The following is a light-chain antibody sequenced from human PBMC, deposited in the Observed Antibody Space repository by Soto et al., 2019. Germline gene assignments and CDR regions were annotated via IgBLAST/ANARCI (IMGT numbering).Light chain of an antibody. Sequence: SYELTQPPSVSVSPGQTARITCSGDALPKQYAYWYQQKPGQAPVLVIYKDSGRPSGIPERFAGSSSGTTVTLTISGVQAEDEADYYCQSADSSGTVVFGGGTQLTVL. CDR2: KDS. V-gene: IGLV3-25*03. CDR1: ALPKQY. CDR3: QSADSSGTVV. J-gene: IGLJ2*01.